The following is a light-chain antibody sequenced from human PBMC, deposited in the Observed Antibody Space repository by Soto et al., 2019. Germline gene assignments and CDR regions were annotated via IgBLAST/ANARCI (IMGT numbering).Light chain of an antibody. CDR2: DNY. CDR1: SSNIGKNY. Sequence: QSVLTQPPSVSAAPGQRVTISCSGSSSNIGKNYLFWYQQLPGTAPKLLIYDNYKRPSGITDRFSGSKSDTSATLGIAGLQTGDEADYYCGTWDSSLSVVVFGGGTKLTVL. V-gene: IGLV1-51*01. CDR3: GTWDSSLSVVV. J-gene: IGLJ3*02.